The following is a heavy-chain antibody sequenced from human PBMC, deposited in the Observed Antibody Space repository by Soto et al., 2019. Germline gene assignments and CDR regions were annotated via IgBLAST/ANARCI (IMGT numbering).Heavy chain of an antibody. V-gene: IGHV3-74*01. CDR1: GFIFSSHW. CDR2: INSDGSST. CDR3: ASDFLTRPI. J-gene: IGHJ4*03. D-gene: IGHD3-9*01. Sequence: GGSLRLSCEASGFIFSSHWMHWVRQSAEKGLVWVSRINSDGSSTAYADSVKGRFTISRDNAKNTLYLQMNSLRAEDTAVYYCASDFLTRPIWGQGTLVTVSS.